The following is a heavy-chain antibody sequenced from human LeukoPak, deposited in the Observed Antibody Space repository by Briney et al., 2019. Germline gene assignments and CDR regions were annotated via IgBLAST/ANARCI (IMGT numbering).Heavy chain of an antibody. CDR3: TKGTIWLPFDY. J-gene: IGHJ4*02. Sequence: GGSLRLSCAPSGFTVSNYAMSWARQAPGKGLEWVSAISGSGGSTYYADSVKGRFTISRDNSKNTLYLQMSSLRAEDTAVYYCTKGTIWLPFDYWGQGTLVTVSS. V-gene: IGHV3-23*01. CDR2: ISGSGGST. D-gene: IGHD5-18*01. CDR1: GFTVSNYA.